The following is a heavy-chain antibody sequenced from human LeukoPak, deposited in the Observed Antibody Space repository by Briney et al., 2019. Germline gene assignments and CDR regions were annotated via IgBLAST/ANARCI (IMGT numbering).Heavy chain of an antibody. D-gene: IGHD2-15*01. CDR1: GGSFSGYY. CDR3: ARGLTDIVVVVAATTRFDP. Sequence: SETLSLTCAVYGGSFSGYYWSWIRQPPGKGLERIGEINHSGSTNYNPSLKSRVTISVDTSKNQFSLKLSSVTAADTAVYYCARGLTDIVVVVAATTRFDPWGQGTLVTVSS. J-gene: IGHJ5*02. V-gene: IGHV4-34*01. CDR2: INHSGST.